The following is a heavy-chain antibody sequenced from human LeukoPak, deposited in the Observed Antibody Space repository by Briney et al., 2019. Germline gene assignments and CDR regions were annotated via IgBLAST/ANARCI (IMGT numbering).Heavy chain of an antibody. V-gene: IGHV4-39*01. CDR3: ARAAAGTIDYYYYYGMDV. CDR2: IYYSGST. Sequence: PSETLSLTCTVSGGSISSSSYYWGWIRQPPGKGLEWMGRIYYSGSTYYNPSLKSRVTISVDTSKNQVSLKLSSVTAADTAVYYCARAAAGTIDYYYYYGMDVWGQGTTVTVSS. J-gene: IGHJ6*02. CDR1: GGSISSSSYY. D-gene: IGHD6-13*01.